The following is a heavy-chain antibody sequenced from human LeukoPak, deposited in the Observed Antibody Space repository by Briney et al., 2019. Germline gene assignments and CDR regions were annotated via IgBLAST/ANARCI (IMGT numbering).Heavy chain of an antibody. CDR1: GITVSSNC. V-gene: IGHV3-66*01. CDR3: ARDLGGGSGYYLAFDY. J-gene: IGHJ4*02. Sequence: PGGSLRLSCAASGITVSSNCMSWVRQAPGKGLEWVSVISSGGSTYYADSVKDRFTTSRDNSKNTLYLQMNSLRAEDTAVYYCARDLGGGSGYYLAFDYWGQGALVTVSS. CDR2: ISSGGST. D-gene: IGHD3-22*01.